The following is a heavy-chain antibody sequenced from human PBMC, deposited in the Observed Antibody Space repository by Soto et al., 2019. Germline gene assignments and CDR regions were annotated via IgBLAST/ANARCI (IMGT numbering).Heavy chain of an antibody. CDR3: AIPPPMDSSSPEDGYYYYYGMDV. V-gene: IGHV1-18*01. J-gene: IGHJ6*02. Sequence: ASVKVSCKASGYTFTSYGISWVRQAPGQGLEWMGWISAYSGSTNYAQKLQGRVTMTTDTSTSTAYMELRSLRSDDTAVYYCAIPPPMDSSSPEDGYYYYYGMDVWGQGTTVTVSS. CDR1: GYTFTSYG. CDR2: ISAYSGST. D-gene: IGHD6-6*01.